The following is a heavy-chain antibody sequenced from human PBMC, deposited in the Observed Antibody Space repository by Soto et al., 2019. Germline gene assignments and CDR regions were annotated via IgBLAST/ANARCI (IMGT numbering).Heavy chain of an antibody. D-gene: IGHD2-15*01. CDR1: GYTFTSYD. CDR2: MTPNSGNT. CDR3: GTGVDGGIDY. Sequence: EASVKVSCKASGYTFTSYDINWVRQAAGQGLEWMGWMTPNSGNTGYAQKFQGRVTMTRSTSLSTAYMELSSLTSEDTAVYYCGTGVDGGIDYWGQGTLVTVSS. V-gene: IGHV1-8*01. J-gene: IGHJ4*02.